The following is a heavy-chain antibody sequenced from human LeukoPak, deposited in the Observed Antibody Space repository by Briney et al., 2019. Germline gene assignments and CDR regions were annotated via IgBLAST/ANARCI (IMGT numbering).Heavy chain of an antibody. J-gene: IGHJ4*02. CDR3: AKATVTTFADYFDY. CDR2: ISGSGGNT. CDR1: GFTFSSYA. D-gene: IGHD4-11*01. V-gene: IGHV3-23*01. Sequence: GGSLRLSCAASGFTFSSYAMSWVRQVPGKGLEWVSGISGSGGNTHSADSVKGRFTISRDNSKNTLYLQMNSLRAEDTAAYYCAKATVTTFADYFDYWGQGTLVTVSS.